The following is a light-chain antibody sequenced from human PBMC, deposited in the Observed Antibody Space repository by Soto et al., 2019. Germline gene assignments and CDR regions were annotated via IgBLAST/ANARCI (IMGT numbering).Light chain of an antibody. CDR3: QQSYDMPWT. V-gene: IGKV1-39*01. Sequence: DIQMTQSPSSLSASVGDRVTITCRASQSISSYLNWYQQKPGKAPKLLIYAASSLQSGVPSRFSGSGSGTDFTLTISSLQPEDFAAYYCQQSYDMPWTFGQGTKVDIK. J-gene: IGKJ1*01. CDR2: AAS. CDR1: QSISSY.